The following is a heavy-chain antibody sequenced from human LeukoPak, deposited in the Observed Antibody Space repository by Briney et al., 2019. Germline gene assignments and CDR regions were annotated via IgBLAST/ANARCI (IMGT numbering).Heavy chain of an antibody. V-gene: IGHV3-33*01. CDR1: GFTFSSYG. CDR3: ARGGYDILTGSLYYFDY. J-gene: IGHJ4*02. D-gene: IGHD3-9*01. Sequence: GRSMRLSCAASGFTFSSYGMHWLRQAPGKGLEWVAVIRCEGSNKYYEDSVKGRFTISRDNSKNTLYLQMNSLRAEDTAVYYCARGGYDILTGSLYYFDYWGQGTLVTVSS. CDR2: IRCEGSNK.